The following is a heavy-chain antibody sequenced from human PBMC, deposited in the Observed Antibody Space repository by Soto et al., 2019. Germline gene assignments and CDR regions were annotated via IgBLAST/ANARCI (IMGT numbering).Heavy chain of an antibody. CDR3: ARDVLYRTSRIDS. V-gene: IGHV4-30-4*01. CDR2: IYYSGST. D-gene: IGHD2-15*01. Sequence: SETLSLSCTVSGGSISSGDYYWSWIRQPPGKGLEWIGYIYYSGSTYYTPSLRSRVTISVDTSKNQFSLKLSSVTAADTAVYYCARDVLYRTSRIDSWGQGTLVT. CDR1: GGSISSGDYY. J-gene: IGHJ4*02.